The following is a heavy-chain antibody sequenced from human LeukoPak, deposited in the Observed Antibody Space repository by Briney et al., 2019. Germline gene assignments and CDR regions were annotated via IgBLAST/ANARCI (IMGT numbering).Heavy chain of an antibody. V-gene: IGHV3-48*01. CDR3: AKDFSSGWEYYFDY. Sequence: GGSLRLSCAASGFTLITYSMNWVRQAPGKGLEWVSYISSSSDTIYYADSVKGRFTISRDNAKNSLYLQMNSLRAEDTAVYYCAKDFSSGWEYYFDYWGQGTLVTVSS. D-gene: IGHD6-19*01. CDR2: ISSSSDTI. J-gene: IGHJ4*02. CDR1: GFTLITYS.